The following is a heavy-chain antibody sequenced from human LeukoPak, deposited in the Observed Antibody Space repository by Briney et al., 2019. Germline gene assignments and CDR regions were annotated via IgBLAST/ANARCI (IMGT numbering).Heavy chain of an antibody. V-gene: IGHV1-18*01. J-gene: IGHJ5*02. CDR3: AIKVCTGDCYRFDP. Sequence: ASVKVSCKGSGYTFNTYGISWVRQAPGQRPEWMGWINTDNGNTKYAQKFQGRVTMTTDTSTSTAYMELPSLRSTSTLVNYPAIKVCTGDCYRFDPWGQGTLVTVSS. CDR1: GYTFNTYG. CDR2: INTDNGNT. D-gene: IGHD2-21*02.